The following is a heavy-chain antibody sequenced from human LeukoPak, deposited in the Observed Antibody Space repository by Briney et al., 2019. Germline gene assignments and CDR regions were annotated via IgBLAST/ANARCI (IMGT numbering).Heavy chain of an antibody. CDR3: ARCRYNWNDRDAFDI. V-gene: IGHV4-59*08. Sequence: PSETLSLTCTVSGGSISSYYWSWIRQPPGKGLEWIGYIYYSGSTNYNPSLKSRVTISVDTSKNQFSLKLSSVTAADTAVYYCARCRYNWNDRDAFDIWGQGTMVTVSS. CDR2: IYYSGST. J-gene: IGHJ3*02. CDR1: GGSISSYY. D-gene: IGHD1-20*01.